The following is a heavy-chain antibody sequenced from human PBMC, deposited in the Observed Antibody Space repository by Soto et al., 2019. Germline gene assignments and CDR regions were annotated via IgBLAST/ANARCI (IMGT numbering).Heavy chain of an antibody. CDR3: AKDQQEYYYDSSGQTNGYYFDY. CDR2: ISGSGGST. D-gene: IGHD3-22*01. Sequence: EVQLLESGGGLVQPGGSLRLSCAASGFTFSSYAMRWVRQAPGKGLEWVSAISGSGGSTYYADSVKGRFTISRDNAKNTLYLQMNSLRAEDTDVYYCAKDQQEYYYDSSGQTNGYYFDYWGLGTLVTVSS. J-gene: IGHJ4*02. CDR1: GFTFSSYA. V-gene: IGHV3-23*01.